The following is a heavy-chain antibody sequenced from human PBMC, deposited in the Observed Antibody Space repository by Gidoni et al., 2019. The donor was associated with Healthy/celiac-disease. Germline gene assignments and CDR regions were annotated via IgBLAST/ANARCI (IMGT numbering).Heavy chain of an antibody. CDR3: ARDSDDAFDI. CDR1: GFTFSSYA. V-gene: IGHV3-30-3*01. Sequence: QVQLVESGGGVVQPGRSLRLSCAASGFTFSSYAMHWGRQAPGKGLEWVAVISYDGSNKYYADSVKGRFTISRDNSKNTLYLQMNSLRAEDTAVYYCARDSDDAFDIWGQGTMVTVSS. CDR2: ISYDGSNK. J-gene: IGHJ3*02.